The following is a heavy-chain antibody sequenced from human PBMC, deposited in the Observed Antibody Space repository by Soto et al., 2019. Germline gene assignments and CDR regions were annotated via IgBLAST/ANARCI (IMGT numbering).Heavy chain of an antibody. D-gene: IGHD3-10*01. V-gene: IGHV4-31*03. CDR3: AREEVAYYGSGSYNWFDP. Sequence: QVQLQESGPGLVKPSQTLSLTCTVSGGSINSGGYYWSWIRQHPGKGLEWIGYIYNSGSTYYNPSLKSRISISVDTSKNQFSLKLSSVTLADTAVYYCAREEVAYYGSGSYNWFDPWGQGTLVTVSS. J-gene: IGHJ5*02. CDR2: IYNSGST. CDR1: GGSINSGGYY.